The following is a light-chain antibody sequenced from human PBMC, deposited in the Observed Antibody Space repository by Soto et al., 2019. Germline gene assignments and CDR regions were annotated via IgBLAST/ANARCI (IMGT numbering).Light chain of an antibody. CDR2: KAS. V-gene: IGKV1-5*03. CDR1: QSISSW. Sequence: EIQITQSPSTLSACVGQRVNMTFWSSQSISSWLAWYQQKPGKAPKLLIYKASSLESGVPSRFSGSGSGTEFTLTISSLQPDDFATYYCQKYNSYSPWTFGQGTKVDIK. J-gene: IGKJ1*01. CDR3: QKYNSYSPWT.